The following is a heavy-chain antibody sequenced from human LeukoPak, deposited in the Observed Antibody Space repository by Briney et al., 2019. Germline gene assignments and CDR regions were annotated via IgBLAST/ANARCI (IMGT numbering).Heavy chain of an antibody. CDR1: GYTFTSYY. D-gene: IGHD3-3*01. CDR3: ARDHRYDLYYYMDV. Sequence: WASVKVSCKASGYTFTSYYMHWVRQAPGQGLEWMGWINPNSGGTNYAQKFQGRVTMTRDTSISTAYMELSRLRSDDTAVYYCARDHRYDLYYYMDVWGKGTTVTVSS. J-gene: IGHJ6*03. V-gene: IGHV1-2*02. CDR2: INPNSGGT.